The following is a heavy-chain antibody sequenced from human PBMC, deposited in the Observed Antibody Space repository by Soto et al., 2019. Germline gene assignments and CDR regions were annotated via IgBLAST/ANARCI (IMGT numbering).Heavy chain of an antibody. V-gene: IGHV4-4*07. Sequence: SETLSLTCTVSGGSINTFYWSWVRQPAGKGLEWIGRIFSSGSTSFNPSLESRVAMSVDTSKNHFSLNLSSVTAADMAVYYCAREESYSAYNFAHGIQLWSFDFWGQGALVTVS. CDR1: GGSINTFY. D-gene: IGHD5-12*01. J-gene: IGHJ4*02. CDR3: AREESYSAYNFAHGIQLWSFDF. CDR2: IFSSGST.